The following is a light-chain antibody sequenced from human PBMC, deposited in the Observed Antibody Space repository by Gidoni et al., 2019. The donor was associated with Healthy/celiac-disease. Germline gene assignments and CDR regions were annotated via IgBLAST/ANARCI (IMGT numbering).Light chain of an antibody. J-gene: IGKJ2*01. CDR1: QSVLSSSNNKNY. CDR3: QQYYSTPHT. V-gene: IGKV4-1*01. Sequence: DIVMTQSPASLPVSLCERATINCKSTQSVLSSSNNKNYLAWYQQKPGQPPKLLIYWASTRESGVPDRFSGSGSGTDFTLTISSLQAEDVAVYYCQQYYSTPHTFGQGTKLEIK. CDR2: WAS.